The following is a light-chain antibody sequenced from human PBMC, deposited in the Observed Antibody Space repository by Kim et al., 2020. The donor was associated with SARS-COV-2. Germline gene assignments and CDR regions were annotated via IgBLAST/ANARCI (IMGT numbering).Light chain of an antibody. Sequence: VSPAESPTQTGTHSHRTSASLARYQQKSDQNPRQVICGASSGATGIPARFSGRGCGREFALAISSLKCGEFAEYYCQQYNKWPGTFGGGTKVDIK. CDR3: QQYNKWPGT. CDR2: GAS. CDR1: HRTSAS. V-gene: IGKV3-15*01. J-gene: IGKJ4*02.